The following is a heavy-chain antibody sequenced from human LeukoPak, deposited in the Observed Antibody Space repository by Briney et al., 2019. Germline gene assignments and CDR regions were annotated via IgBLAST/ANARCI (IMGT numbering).Heavy chain of an antibody. CDR3: ARVKWHIVVVTAIRVRYFDL. Sequence: SETLSLTCAVYGGSFSGYYWSWSRQPPGKGLEWIGEINHSGSTNYNPSPTSRVNISVATSKNQFSLKLSSVTAADTAVYYCARVKWHIVVVTAIRVRYFDLWGRGTLVTVSS. J-gene: IGHJ2*01. V-gene: IGHV4-34*01. D-gene: IGHD2-21*02. CDR1: GGSFSGYY. CDR2: INHSGST.